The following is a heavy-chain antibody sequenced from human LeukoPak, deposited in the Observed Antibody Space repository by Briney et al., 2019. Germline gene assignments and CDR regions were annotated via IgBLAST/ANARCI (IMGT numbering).Heavy chain of an antibody. J-gene: IGHJ3*02. V-gene: IGHV3-21*01. CDR2: ISSSSSYI. CDR1: GFTFSSYS. CDR3: GSSNSGSPRFDAFDI. D-gene: IGHD1-26*01. Sequence: GGSLRLSCAASGFTFSSYSMNWVRQAPGKGLEWVSSISSSSSYIYYADSVKGRFTISRDNAKNSLYLQMNSLRAEDTAVYYCGSSNSGSPRFDAFDIWGQGTMVTVSS.